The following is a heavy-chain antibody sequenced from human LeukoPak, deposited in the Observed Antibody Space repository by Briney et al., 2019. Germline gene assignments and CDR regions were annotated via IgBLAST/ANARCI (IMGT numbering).Heavy chain of an antibody. J-gene: IGHJ3*02. Sequence: PGGSLRLSCAASGFTFSSYAMHWVRQAPGKGLEWVAVISYDGSNKYYADSVKGRFTISRDNSKNTLHLQMNSLRAEDTAVYYCARDLSPVYGSGAFDIWGQGTMVTVSS. V-gene: IGHV3-30*04. CDR1: GFTFSSYA. CDR2: ISYDGSNK. D-gene: IGHD3-10*01. CDR3: ARDLSPVYGSGAFDI.